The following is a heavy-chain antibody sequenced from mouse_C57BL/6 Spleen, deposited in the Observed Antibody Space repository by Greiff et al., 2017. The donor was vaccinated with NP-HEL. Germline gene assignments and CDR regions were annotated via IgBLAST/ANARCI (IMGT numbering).Heavy chain of an antibody. Sequence: VQLQQSGAELVRPGASVTLSCKASGYTFTDYEMHWVKQTPVHGLEWIGAIDPETGGTAYNQKFKGKAILTADKSSSTAYMELRSLTSEDSAVYYCTREAYYYGSSYRYVDVWGTGTTVTVSS. J-gene: IGHJ1*03. V-gene: IGHV1-15*01. D-gene: IGHD1-1*01. CDR1: GYTFTDYE. CDR2: IDPETGGT. CDR3: TREAYYYGSSYRYVDV.